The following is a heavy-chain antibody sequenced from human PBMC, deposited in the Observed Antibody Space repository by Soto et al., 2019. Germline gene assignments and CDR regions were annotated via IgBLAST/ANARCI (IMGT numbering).Heavy chain of an antibody. D-gene: IGHD1-1*01. CDR1: GFTFSSYA. CDR3: ANPLNVYYYGMDV. J-gene: IGHJ6*02. CDR2: ISGSGGST. V-gene: IGHV3-23*01. Sequence: PGGSLRLSCAASGFTFSSYAMSWVRQAPGKGLEWVSAISGSGGSTYYADSVKGRFTISRDNSKNTLYLQMNSLGAEDTAVYYCANPLNVYYYGMDVWGQGTTVTVSS.